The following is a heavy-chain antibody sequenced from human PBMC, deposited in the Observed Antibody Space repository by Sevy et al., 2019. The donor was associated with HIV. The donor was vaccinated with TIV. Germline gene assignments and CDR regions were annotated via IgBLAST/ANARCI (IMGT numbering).Heavy chain of an antibody. CDR1: GFTFTYAW. V-gene: IGHV3-15*01. CDR2: IKSKADGGTT. CDR3: STDPIIVLLVTNGMDV. Sequence: GGSLRLSCAASGFTFTYAWMTWVRQAPGKRLEWVGRIKSKADGGTTDYAEPVKGRFTISRDDSKNTLYLQMNSLKTEDTAVYYCSTDPIIVLLVTNGMDVWGQGTTVTVSS. D-gene: IGHD2-8*02. J-gene: IGHJ6*02.